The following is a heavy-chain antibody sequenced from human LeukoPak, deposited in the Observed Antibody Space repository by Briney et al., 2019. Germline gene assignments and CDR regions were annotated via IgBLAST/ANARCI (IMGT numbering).Heavy chain of an antibody. D-gene: IGHD6-19*01. V-gene: IGHV4-59*01. Sequence: PSETLSLTCTVSGGSISSYYWNWLRQPPGKGLEWIGYIYYSGSTNYNPSLKSRVTISVDTSKNQFPLKLSSVTAADTAVYYCARGGWYPESFQHWGQGALVTVPS. CDR1: GGSISSYY. CDR3: ARGGWYPESFQH. J-gene: IGHJ1*01. CDR2: IYYSGST.